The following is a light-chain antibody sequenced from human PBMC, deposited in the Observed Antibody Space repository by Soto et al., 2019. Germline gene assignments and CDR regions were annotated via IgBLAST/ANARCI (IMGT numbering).Light chain of an antibody. J-gene: IGKJ1*01. CDR3: QQRSHWPWT. V-gene: IGKV3-11*01. CDR1: QSVSSY. Sequence: EIVLTQSPATLSLSPGERATLSCRASQSVSSYLSWYQPKPCQAPRLLIYDASNKANCIPARFSGSGSGKDFTXTISSLVPEDFAIYYCQQRSHWPWTFGQGTKXEI. CDR2: DAS.